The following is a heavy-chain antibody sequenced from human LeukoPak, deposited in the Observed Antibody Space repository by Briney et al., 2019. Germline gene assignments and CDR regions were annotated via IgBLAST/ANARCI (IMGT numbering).Heavy chain of an antibody. V-gene: IGHV3-11*04. J-gene: IGHJ5*02. CDR2: ISSSGSTI. CDR1: GFTFNDYY. D-gene: IGHD3-3*01. Sequence: GGSLRLSCAASGFTFNDYYMSWIRQAPGKGLEWVSYISSSGSTIYYADSVKGRFTISRDNAKNSLYLQMNSLRAEDTAVYYCASGRITIFGVGPFDPWGQGTLVTVSS. CDR3: ASGRITIFGVGPFDP.